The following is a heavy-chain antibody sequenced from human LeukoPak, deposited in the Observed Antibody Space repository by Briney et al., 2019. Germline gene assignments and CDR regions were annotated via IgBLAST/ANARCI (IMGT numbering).Heavy chain of an antibody. D-gene: IGHD3-3*01. CDR3: ARVYDFWSGYFDY. CDR2: INPNSGGT. J-gene: IGHJ4*02. V-gene: IGHV1-2*02. Sequence: VKVSCKASGYTFTGYYMHWVRQAPGQGLEWMGWINPNSGGTNYAQKFQGRVTMTRDTSISTAYMELSRLRSDDTAVYYCARVYDFWSGYFDYWGQGTLATVSS. CDR1: GYTFTGYY.